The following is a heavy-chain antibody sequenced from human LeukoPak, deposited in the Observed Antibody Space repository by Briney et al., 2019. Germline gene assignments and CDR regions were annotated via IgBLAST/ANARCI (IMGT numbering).Heavy chain of an antibody. CDR2: IDHSGST. CDR1: GGSFSGFY. Sequence: PSETLSLTCAVYGGSFSGFYWNWIRQPPGKGLEWIGEIDHSGSTNYNPSLKSRVTISVDRANNQFSLKLSSVTAADTAVYYCARGDYYYMDVWGKGTTVTVPS. CDR3: ARGDYYYMDV. V-gene: IGHV4-34*01. J-gene: IGHJ6*03.